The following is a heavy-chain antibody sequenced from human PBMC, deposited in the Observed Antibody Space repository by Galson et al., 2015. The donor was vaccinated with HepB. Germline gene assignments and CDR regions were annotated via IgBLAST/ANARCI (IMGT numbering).Heavy chain of an antibody. J-gene: IGHJ4*02. D-gene: IGHD7-27*01. CDR3: ARVLG. V-gene: IGHV3-21*01. CDR1: GFAFSDYT. CDR2: ISSTSGFV. Sequence: SLRLSCAASGFAFSDYTMTWVRQAPGKGLEWVASISSTSGFVYYADSVRGRFIISRDDAKNSLYLQMNRLRAEDTAMYYCARVLGWGQGTLVTVSS.